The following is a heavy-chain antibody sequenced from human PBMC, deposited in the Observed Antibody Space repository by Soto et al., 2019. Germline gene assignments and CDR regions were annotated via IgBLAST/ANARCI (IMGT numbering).Heavy chain of an antibody. CDR3: TTAVVATSIWYYYYGMDV. V-gene: IGHV3-15*07. D-gene: IGHD5-12*01. CDR1: GFTFSNAW. Sequence: GGSLRLSCAASGFTFSNAWMNWVRQAPGKGLEWVGRIKSKTDGGTTDYAAPVKGRFTISRDDSKNTLYLQMNSLKTEDTAVYYCTTAVVATSIWYYYYGMDVWGQGTTVTVSS. CDR2: IKSKTDGGTT. J-gene: IGHJ6*02.